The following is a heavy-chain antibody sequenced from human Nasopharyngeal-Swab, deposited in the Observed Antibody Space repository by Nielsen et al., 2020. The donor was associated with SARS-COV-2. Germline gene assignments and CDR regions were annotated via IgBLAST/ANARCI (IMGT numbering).Heavy chain of an antibody. CDR2: IYHSGST. D-gene: IGHD4-17*01. CDR1: GGSISSYY. CDR3: AREDYGDYYGMDV. J-gene: IGHJ6*02. Sequence: GSLRLSCTVSGGSISSYYWSWIRQPPGKGLEWIGSIYHSGSTYYNPSLKSRVTISVDTSKNQFSLKLSSVTAADTAVYYCAREDYGDYYGMDVWGQGTTVTVSS. V-gene: IGHV4-38-2*02.